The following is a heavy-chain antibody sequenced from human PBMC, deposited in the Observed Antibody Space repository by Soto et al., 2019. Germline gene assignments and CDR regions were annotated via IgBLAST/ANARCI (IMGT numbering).Heavy chain of an antibody. CDR3: AKPPLSDYYGSGSSTPYFDY. CDR1: GFTFSSYA. Sequence: GSLRLSCAASGFTFSSYAMSWVRQAPGKGLEWVSAISGSGGSTYYADSVKGRFTISRDNSKNTLYLRMNSLRAEDTAVYYCAKPPLSDYYGSGSSTPYFDYWGQGTLVTVSS. J-gene: IGHJ4*02. V-gene: IGHV3-23*01. D-gene: IGHD3-10*01. CDR2: ISGSGGST.